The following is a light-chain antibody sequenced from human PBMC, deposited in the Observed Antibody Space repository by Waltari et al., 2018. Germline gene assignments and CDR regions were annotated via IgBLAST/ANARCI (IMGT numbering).Light chain of an antibody. CDR1: SSVVGGYNF. J-gene: IGLJ3*02. V-gene: IGLV2-23*01. CDR3: CSYAGSNTWV. CDR2: EAT. Sequence: QSALTQPASVSGSPGQSITISCTGTSSVVGGYNFVSWYQQHPGNAPKLMIYEATKRPSGVSDRFSGSKSGNTASLTISGLQAEDEADYYCCSYAGSNTWVFGGGTKVTVL.